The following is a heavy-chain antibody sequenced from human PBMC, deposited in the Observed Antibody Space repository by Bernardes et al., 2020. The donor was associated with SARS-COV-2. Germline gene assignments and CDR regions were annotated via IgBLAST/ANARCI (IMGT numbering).Heavy chain of an antibody. D-gene: IGHD4-17*01. V-gene: IGHV3-73*01. Sequence: GGSLRLSCAASGFNFSGYALQWVRQPSGKGLEWIGRIRSKPKGYATTYAASLKGRFVISRDDSRNTAYLQIHSLKIEDTAVYYCTGDYLYWDQGTLVSVSS. J-gene: IGHJ4*02. CDR2: IRSKPKGYAT. CDR1: GFNFSGYA. CDR3: TGDYLY.